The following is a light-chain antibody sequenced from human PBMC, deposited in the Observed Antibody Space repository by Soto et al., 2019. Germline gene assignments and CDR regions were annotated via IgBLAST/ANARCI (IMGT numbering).Light chain of an antibody. CDR1: RSDICIYNY. J-gene: IGLJ1*01. V-gene: IGLV2-14*01. Sequence: QSVLTQPASVSGSPGQSIAISCTGTRSDICIYNYVSWYQQHPGEAPKLMIYDVSNRPSGVSDRFSGSKSGNTASLTISWLQAEDEADYYCKSFTTSTTYVFGTGTKVTVL. CDR2: DVS. CDR3: KSFTTSTTYV.